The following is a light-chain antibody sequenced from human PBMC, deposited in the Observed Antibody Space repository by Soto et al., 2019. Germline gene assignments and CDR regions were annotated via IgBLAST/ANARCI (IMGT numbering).Light chain of an antibody. J-gene: IGKJ1*01. V-gene: IGKV3-15*01. CDR3: QQYNNWLWT. Sequence: EIVMTQSPATLSVSPGERATLSCRASQRVTSNLVWYQQQPGQAPRLLIYGASTRATGIPGRFSGSGYGTEFTLTISSLQSEDFAVYYCQQYNNWLWTFGQGTKVEIK. CDR2: GAS. CDR1: QRVTSN.